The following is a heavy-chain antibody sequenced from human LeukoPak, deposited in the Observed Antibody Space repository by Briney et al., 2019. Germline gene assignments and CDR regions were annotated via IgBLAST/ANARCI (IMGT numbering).Heavy chain of an antibody. Sequence: ASAKVSCKASGYTFTGYYMHWVRQAPGQGLEWMGWINPNSGGTNYAQKFQGRVTMTRDTSISTAYMELSRLRSDDTAVYYCARDSITIFGVVILGVFDYWGQGTLVTVSS. CDR2: INPNSGGT. CDR1: GYTFTGYY. J-gene: IGHJ4*02. CDR3: ARDSITIFGVVILGVFDY. D-gene: IGHD3-3*01. V-gene: IGHV1-2*02.